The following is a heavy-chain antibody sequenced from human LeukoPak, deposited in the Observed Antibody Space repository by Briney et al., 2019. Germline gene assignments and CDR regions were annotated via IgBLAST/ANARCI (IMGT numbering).Heavy chain of an antibody. CDR3: ARDRCSSTSCYGGAFDY. CDR1: GFTFSSYA. D-gene: IGHD2-2*01. V-gene: IGHV3-30-3*01. J-gene: IGHJ4*02. Sequence: GGSLRLSCAASGFTFSSYAMHWVRQAPGKGLEWVAVISYDGSNKYYADSVEGRFTISRDNSKNTLYLQMNSLRAEDTAVYYCARDRCSSTSCYGGAFDYWGQGTLVTVSS. CDR2: ISYDGSNK.